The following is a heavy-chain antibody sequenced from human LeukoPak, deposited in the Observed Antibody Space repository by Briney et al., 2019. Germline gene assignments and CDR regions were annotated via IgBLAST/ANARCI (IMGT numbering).Heavy chain of an antibody. V-gene: IGHV3-48*01. CDR1: GFTFSSYS. CDR3: ARPGTTYYDFWSGYSSAFDI. CDR2: ISSSSSTI. J-gene: IGHJ3*02. Sequence: GGSLRLSCAASGFTFSSYSMNWVRQAPGKGLEWVSYISSSSSTIYYADSVKGRFSISRDNAKNSLYLQKNSLRAEDTAVYYCARPGTTYYDFWSGYSSAFDIWGQGTMVTVSS. D-gene: IGHD3-3*01.